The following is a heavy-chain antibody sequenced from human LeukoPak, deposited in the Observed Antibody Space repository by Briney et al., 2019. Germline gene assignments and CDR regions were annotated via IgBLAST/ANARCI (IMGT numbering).Heavy chain of an antibody. V-gene: IGHV3-30*04. J-gene: IGHJ3*02. Sequence: GGSLRLSCAASGFTFSSYAMHWVRQAPGKGLEWVAVISYDGSNKYYADSVKGRFTISRDNSKNTLYLQMNSLRAEDTAVYYCARDPEMIVVVIKGAFDIWGQGTMVTVSS. D-gene: IGHD3-22*01. CDR2: ISYDGSNK. CDR3: ARDPEMIVVVIKGAFDI. CDR1: GFTFSSYA.